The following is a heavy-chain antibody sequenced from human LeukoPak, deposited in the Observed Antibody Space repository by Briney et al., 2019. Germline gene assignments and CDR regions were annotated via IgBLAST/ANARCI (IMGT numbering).Heavy chain of an antibody. J-gene: IGHJ4*02. CDR2: IRGKANSYAT. Sequence: GGSLKLSCAASGFTFSGSSMHWVRQAPGKGLEWAGRIRGKANSYATVYAESVKGRFAISRDDSKNTAYLQMNSLKTEDTAVYYCSTRITGTTGTDYWGQGTLVTVSS. CDR3: STRITGTTGTDY. V-gene: IGHV3-73*01. CDR1: GFTFSGSS. D-gene: IGHD1/OR15-1a*01.